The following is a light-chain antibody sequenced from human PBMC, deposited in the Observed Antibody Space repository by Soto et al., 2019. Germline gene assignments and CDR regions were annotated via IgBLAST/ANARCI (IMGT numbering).Light chain of an antibody. CDR3: SSYTTSNTVV. CDR1: SSDVGGYNY. CDR2: DVS. Sequence: QSVLTQPASVSGSPGQSITISCTGTSSDVGGYNYVSWYQHHPGKAPKLMIYDVSDRPSGASNRFSGSKSGNTASLTISGLQAEDEADYYCSSYTTSNTVVFGGGTKLTVL. J-gene: IGLJ2*01. V-gene: IGLV2-14*03.